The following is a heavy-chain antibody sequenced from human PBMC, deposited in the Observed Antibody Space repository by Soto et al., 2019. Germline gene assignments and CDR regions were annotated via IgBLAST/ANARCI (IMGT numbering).Heavy chain of an antibody. CDR3: ATNSNYDPYYYYYYMDV. CDR2: INSDGSST. J-gene: IGHJ6*03. V-gene: IGHV3-74*01. CDR1: GFTFSSYW. D-gene: IGHD4-4*01. Sequence: GGSLRLSCAASGFTFSSYWMHWVRQAPGKGLVWVSRINSDGSSTSYADSVKGRFTISRDNAKNTLYLQMNSLSAEDTAVYYCATNSNYDPYYYYYYMDVWGKGTTVTVSS.